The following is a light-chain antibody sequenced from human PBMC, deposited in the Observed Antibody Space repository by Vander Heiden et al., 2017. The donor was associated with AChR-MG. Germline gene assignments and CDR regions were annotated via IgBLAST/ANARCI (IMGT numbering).Light chain of an antibody. J-gene: IGLJ3*02. Sequence: QSALTQPATLSGSPGRSITISCTGTSSDVGGYNYVSWYQQPPGRAPKLMIYDVSKRPSGVSNRFSGSKSGNTASLTISGLQAEDEADYYCSSYTSSSTWGFGGGTKLTVL. V-gene: IGLV2-14*01. CDR1: SSDVGGYNY. CDR2: DVS. CDR3: SSYTSSSTWG.